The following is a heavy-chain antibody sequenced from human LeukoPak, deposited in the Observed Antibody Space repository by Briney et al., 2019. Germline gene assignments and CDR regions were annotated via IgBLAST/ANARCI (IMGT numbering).Heavy chain of an antibody. CDR2: INPSGGST. D-gene: IGHD3-22*01. CDR1: GYTFTSYY. J-gene: IGHJ5*02. CDR3: ARDYYDSSGYYYRWDWFDP. V-gene: IGHV1-46*01. Sequence: GSVKVSCKASGYTFTSYYMHWVRQAPGQGLEWMGIINPSGGSTSYAQKFQGRVTMTRDMSTSTVYMELSSLRSEDTAVYYCARDYYDSSGYYYRWDWFDPWGQGTLVTVSS.